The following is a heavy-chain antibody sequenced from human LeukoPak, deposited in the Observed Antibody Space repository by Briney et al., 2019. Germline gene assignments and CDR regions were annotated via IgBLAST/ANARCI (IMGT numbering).Heavy chain of an antibody. D-gene: IGHD6-13*01. CDR2: ISSSSSYI. CDR3: ATEDDYISSWSDY. CDR1: GFTFSSYS. J-gene: IGHJ4*02. V-gene: IGHV3-21*01. Sequence: GGSLRLSCAASGFTFSSYSMNWVRQAPGKGLEWVSSISSSSSYIYYADSVKGRFTISRDNAKNSLYLQMNSLRAEDTAVYYCATEDDYISSWSDYWGQGTLVTVSS.